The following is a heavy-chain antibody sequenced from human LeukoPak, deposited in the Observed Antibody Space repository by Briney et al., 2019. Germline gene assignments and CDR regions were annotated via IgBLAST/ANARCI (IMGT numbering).Heavy chain of an antibody. CDR1: GGTFSSYA. V-gene: IGHV1-69*05. CDR2: IIPIFGTA. Sequence: SVKVSCKASGGTFSSYAISWVRQAPGQGLEWMGGIIPIFGTANYAQKFQGRVTITTDESTSTVYMELSSLRSEDTAVYYCASQPYCYDSSGYSRAEDYWGQGTLVTVSS. D-gene: IGHD3-22*01. CDR3: ASQPYCYDSSGYSRAEDY. J-gene: IGHJ4*02.